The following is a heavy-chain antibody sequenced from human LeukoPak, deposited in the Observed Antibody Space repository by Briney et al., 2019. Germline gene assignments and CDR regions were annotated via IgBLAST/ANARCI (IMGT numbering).Heavy chain of an antibody. CDR1: GFTFSTYS. J-gene: IGHJ4*02. CDR3: AGTVDIVATIPY. Sequence: GGSLRLSCAASGFTFSTYSMNWVRQAPGKGLEWVSSISSSSSYIYYADSVKGRFTISRDNAKNSLYLQMNSLRAEDTAVYYCAGTVDIVATIPYWGQGTLVTVSS. V-gene: IGHV3-21*01. CDR2: ISSSSSYI. D-gene: IGHD5-12*01.